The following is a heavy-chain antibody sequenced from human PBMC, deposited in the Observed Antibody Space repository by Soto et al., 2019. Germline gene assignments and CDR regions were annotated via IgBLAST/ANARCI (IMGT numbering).Heavy chain of an antibody. V-gene: IGHV3-53*02. CDR2: TFTGGST. Sequence: EVQLVETGGGLIQPGGSLRLSCLASGFSVTTNYIIWVRQPPGKGLEWVSTTFTGGSTHYADSVKGRFSISRDNSKNTVYIQMNNLRVEDTAVYYCAKKPPSSIQGWAFGMDVWCQGTKVSVSS. J-gene: IGHJ6*02. D-gene: IGHD1-26*01. CDR1: GFSVTTNY. CDR3: AKKPPSSIQGWAFGMDV.